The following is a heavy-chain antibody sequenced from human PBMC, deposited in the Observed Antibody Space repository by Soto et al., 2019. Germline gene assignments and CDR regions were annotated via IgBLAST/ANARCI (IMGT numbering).Heavy chain of an antibody. V-gene: IGHV1-2*04. CDR1: GYTFTGYY. D-gene: IGHD2-2*02. J-gene: IGHJ3*02. Sequence: QVQLVQSGAEVKKPGASVKVSCKASGYTFTGYYMHWVRQAPGQGLEWMGWINPNSGGTNYAQKFQGWVTMTRDTSISTAYRELSRLRSDDTAVYYCARDTRPNCSSTSCYNDAFDIWGQGTMVTVSS. CDR3: ARDTRPNCSSTSCYNDAFDI. CDR2: INPNSGGT.